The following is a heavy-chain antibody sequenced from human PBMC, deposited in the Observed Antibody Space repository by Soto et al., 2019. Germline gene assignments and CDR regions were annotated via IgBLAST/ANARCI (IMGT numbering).Heavy chain of an antibody. Sequence: GASVKVSCKASGGTFSSYAISWVRQAPGQGLEWMGGIIPIFGTANYAQKFQGRVTITADESTSTAYMELSSLRSEDTAVYYCARDQDDILTTLPSASWGQGTLVTVSS. J-gene: IGHJ4*02. V-gene: IGHV1-69*13. CDR3: ARDQDDILTTLPSAS. D-gene: IGHD3-9*01. CDR1: GGTFSSYA. CDR2: IIPIFGTA.